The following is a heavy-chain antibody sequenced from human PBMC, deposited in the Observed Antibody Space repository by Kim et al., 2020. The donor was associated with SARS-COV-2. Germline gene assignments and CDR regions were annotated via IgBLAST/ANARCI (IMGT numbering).Heavy chain of an antibody. CDR3: AKDTYGGGRYYYYGMDV. Sequence: GGSLRLSCAASGFTFSSYGMHWVRQAPGKGLEWVAVISYDGSNKYYADSVKGRFTISRDNSKNTLYLQMNSLRAEDTAVYYCAKDTYGGGRYYYYGMDVWGQGTTVTVSS. J-gene: IGHJ6*02. CDR2: ISYDGSNK. V-gene: IGHV3-30*18. CDR1: GFTFSSYG. D-gene: IGHD4-17*01.